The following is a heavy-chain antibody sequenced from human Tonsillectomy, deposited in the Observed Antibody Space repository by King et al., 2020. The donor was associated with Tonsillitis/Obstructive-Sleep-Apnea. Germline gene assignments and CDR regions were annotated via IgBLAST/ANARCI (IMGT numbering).Heavy chain of an antibody. J-gene: IGHJ6*03. CDR2: IGWSSGII. CDR1: GFTFDDYA. V-gene: IGHV3-9*01. CDR3: AKSPIAAGGTHYYYYMDV. Sequence: VQLVESGGGLVQPGRSLRLFCAVSGFTFDDYALHWVRQAPGKGLEWVSGIGWSSGIIGYADSVKGRFTISRDNAKNSLYLQMNSLRVEDTALYYCAKSPIAAGGTHYYYYMDVWGKGTTVTVSS. D-gene: IGHD6-13*01.